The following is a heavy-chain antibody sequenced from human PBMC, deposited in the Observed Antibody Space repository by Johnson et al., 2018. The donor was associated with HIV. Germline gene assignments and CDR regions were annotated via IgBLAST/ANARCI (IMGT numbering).Heavy chain of an antibody. Sequence: VQVVESGGGLVQLGRSLRLSCAASGFTCDDYAMHWVRQVPGKGLEWVSGISWNSGSIGYADSVKGRFTISRDNAKNSLYVQMNSLRAEDTAVYYCTYSSDWSPGAFDIWGQGTMVTVSS. J-gene: IGHJ3*02. D-gene: IGHD6-19*01. CDR2: ISWNSGSI. V-gene: IGHV3-9*01. CDR3: TYSSDWSPGAFDI. CDR1: GFTCDDYA.